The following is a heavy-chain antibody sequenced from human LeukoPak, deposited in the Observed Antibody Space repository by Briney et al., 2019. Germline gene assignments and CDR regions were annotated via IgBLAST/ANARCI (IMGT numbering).Heavy chain of an antibody. CDR1: GGSFSSYA. J-gene: IGHJ6*04. Sequence: SVKVSCKASGGSFSSYAISWVRQAPGQGLEWMGGIIPIFGTANYAQKFQGRVTITADESTSTAYMELSSLRSEDTAVYYCARAGEGPITMVRGVVYYYGMDVWGKGTTVTVSS. V-gene: IGHV1-69*13. CDR3: ARAGEGPITMVRGVVYYYGMDV. CDR2: IIPIFGTA. D-gene: IGHD3-10*01.